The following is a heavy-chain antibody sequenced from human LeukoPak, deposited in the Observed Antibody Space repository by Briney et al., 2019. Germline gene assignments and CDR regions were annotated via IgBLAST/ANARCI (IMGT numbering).Heavy chain of an antibody. CDR3: ARDGDSSGYYAAFDI. CDR1: GFTFSHHA. CDR2: ISSSSSII. J-gene: IGHJ3*02. Sequence: PGESLRLSCAASGFTFSHHAMNWVRQAPGKGLEWLSYISSSSSIIYYADSVKGRFTISRDNAKNSLYLQMNSLRDEDTAVYYCARDGDSSGYYAAFDIWGQGTMVTVSS. D-gene: IGHD3-22*01. V-gene: IGHV3-48*02.